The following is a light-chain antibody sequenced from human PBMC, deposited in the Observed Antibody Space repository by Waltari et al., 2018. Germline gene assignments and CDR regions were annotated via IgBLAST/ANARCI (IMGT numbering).Light chain of an antibody. Sequence: EIVLTQSPGSLSSSPGETVPLSCRASQSVSRALAWYQHKPGQAPRLLIFGASNRATGIPDRFSGSGSETDFSLTISRLEPEDFAVYYCQHYVRLPATFGRGTKVEIK. CDR2: GAS. J-gene: IGKJ1*01. CDR1: QSVSRA. CDR3: QHYVRLPAT. V-gene: IGKV3-20*01.